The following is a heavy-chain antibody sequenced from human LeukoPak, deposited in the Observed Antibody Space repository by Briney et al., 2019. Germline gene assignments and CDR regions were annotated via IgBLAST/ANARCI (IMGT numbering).Heavy chain of an antibody. CDR2: IYHSGST. Sequence: SETLSLTCDVSGGSMSSSNWWSWVRQPPGKGLEWIGEIYHSGSTNYNPSLKSRVTISVDKSQNQFSLKLSAVTAADTAVYYCATAGGHYFGSGSYYNYFDYWGQGTLAAVSS. CDR1: GGSMSSSNW. J-gene: IGHJ4*02. D-gene: IGHD3-10*01. V-gene: IGHV4-4*02. CDR3: ATAGGHYFGSGSYYNYFDY.